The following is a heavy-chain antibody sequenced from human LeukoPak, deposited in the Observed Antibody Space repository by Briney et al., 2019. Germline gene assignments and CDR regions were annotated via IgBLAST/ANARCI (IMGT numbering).Heavy chain of an antibody. CDR3: ARDNDYGVDY. CDR1: GFTYSSYS. CDR2: ISSSSSYR. Sequence: GGSLRLSCAASGFTYSSYSLNWVRQVPGKGLEWVSYISSSSSYRYYADSVKGRFTISRDNAKNSLYLQMDSLRAEDTAVYYCARDNDYGVDYWGQGTLVTVSS. J-gene: IGHJ4*02. V-gene: IGHV3-21*01. D-gene: IGHD4-17*01.